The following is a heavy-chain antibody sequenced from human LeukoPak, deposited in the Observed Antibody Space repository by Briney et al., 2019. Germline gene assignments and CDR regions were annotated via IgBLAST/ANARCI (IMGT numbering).Heavy chain of an antibody. D-gene: IGHD5-18*01. J-gene: IGHJ4*02. Sequence: PSETLSLTCAVYGGSFSGYYWSWIRQPPGKGLEWIGEIKHSGSTNYNPSLKSRVTISVDTSKNQFSLKLSSVTAADTAVYYCARGGYSYGSYYWGQGTLVTVSS. CDR1: GGSFSGYY. CDR3: ARGGYSYGSYY. V-gene: IGHV4-34*01. CDR2: IKHSGST.